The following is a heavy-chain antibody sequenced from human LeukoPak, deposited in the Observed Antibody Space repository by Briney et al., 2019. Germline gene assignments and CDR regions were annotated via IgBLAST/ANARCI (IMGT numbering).Heavy chain of an antibody. Sequence: PSETLSLTCTVSGGSISSGVYYWSWIRQHPGKGLEWIGEVFYSGSTNSNPSLKSRLTMSVDESKHEFSLKLTSVTAADTAVYYCASGGLVSRYLDHWGQGTLVTVSP. V-gene: IGHV4-31*03. CDR3: ASGGLVSRYLDH. CDR1: GGSISSGVYY. J-gene: IGHJ4*02. CDR2: VFYSGST. D-gene: IGHD3-9*01.